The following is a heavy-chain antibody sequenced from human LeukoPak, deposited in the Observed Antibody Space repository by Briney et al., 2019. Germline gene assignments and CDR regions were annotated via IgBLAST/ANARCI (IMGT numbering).Heavy chain of an antibody. CDR2: ISQSGNTI. CDR1: GFTFSAYA. D-gene: IGHD3-16*01. V-gene: IGHV3-23*01. J-gene: IGHJ4*02. CDR3: ARVDTSHLRYFDS. Sequence: GGSLRLSCAASGFTFSAYAINWVRQAPGKGLEWISAISQSGNTIYYADSVKGRFIISRDNSKNTLYLQLNSLRAEDTAVYYCARVDTSHLRYFDSWGQGTLVTVSS.